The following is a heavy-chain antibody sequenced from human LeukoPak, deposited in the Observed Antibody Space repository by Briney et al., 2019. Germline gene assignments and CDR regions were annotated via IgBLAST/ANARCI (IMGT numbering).Heavy chain of an antibody. V-gene: IGHV4-31*03. CDR3: ARMSVYDSSGYYSNLFDY. CDR1: GGFISSGGYY. D-gene: IGHD3-22*01. J-gene: IGHJ4*02. Sequence: SETLSLTCTVSGGFISSGGYYWSWIRQHPGKGLEWIGYIYYSGSTYYNPSLKSRVTISVDTSKNQFSLKLSSVTAADTAVYYCARMSVYDSSGYYSNLFDYWGQGTLVTVSS. CDR2: IYYSGST.